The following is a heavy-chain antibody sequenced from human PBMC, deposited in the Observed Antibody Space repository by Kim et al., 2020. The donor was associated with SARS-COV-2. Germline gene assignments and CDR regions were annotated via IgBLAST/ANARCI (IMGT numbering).Heavy chain of an antibody. J-gene: IGHJ5*02. Sequence: SPSLTSRVTISVDTSKNQFSLKLSSVTAADTAVYYCARDRGLLRLDWFDPWGQGTLVTVSS. CDR3: ARDRGLLRLDWFDP. D-gene: IGHD3-10*01. V-gene: IGHV4-39*07.